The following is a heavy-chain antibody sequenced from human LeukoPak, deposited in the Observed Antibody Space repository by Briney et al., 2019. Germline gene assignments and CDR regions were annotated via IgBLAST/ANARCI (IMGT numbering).Heavy chain of an antibody. V-gene: IGHV3-11*01. Sequence: PGGSLRLSCAASGFTFSDYYMSWIRQAPGKGLEWVSYISSSGSTIYYADSVKGRFTISRDNAKNSLYLQMNSLRAEDTAVYYCAKDLLMVRGVIDYWGQGTLVTVSS. J-gene: IGHJ4*02. D-gene: IGHD3-10*01. CDR2: ISSSGSTI. CDR3: AKDLLMVRGVIDY. CDR1: GFTFSDYY.